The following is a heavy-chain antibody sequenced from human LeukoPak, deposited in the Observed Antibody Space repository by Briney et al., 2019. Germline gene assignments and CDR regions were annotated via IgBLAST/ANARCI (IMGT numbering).Heavy chain of an antibody. CDR3: VKTTVVGVAGINY. CDR1: GFTFSNHA. CDR2: ISSNGGNT. D-gene: IGHD6-19*01. Sequence: GGSLRLSCSASGFTFSNHAMHWVRQAPGKELEYVSAISSNGGNTYYADSVKGRFTISRDNSKNTLYLQMSSLRAEDTAVYYCVKTTVVGVAGINYWGQGTLVNVFS. V-gene: IGHV3-64D*09. J-gene: IGHJ4*02.